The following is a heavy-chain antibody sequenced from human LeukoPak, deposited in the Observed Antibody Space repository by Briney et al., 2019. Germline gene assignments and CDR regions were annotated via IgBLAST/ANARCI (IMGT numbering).Heavy chain of an antibody. CDR1: GFTFSNYW. Sequence: GGSLRLSCVASGFTFSNYWMHWVRQPPGKGLVWVSRIYVDGRTTNYADSVKGRFTISRDNAENTVYLEMNSLSVEDTATYYCIRDFRSADLWGQGTLVTVTS. CDR2: IYVDGRTT. CDR3: IRDFRSADL. V-gene: IGHV3-74*01. J-gene: IGHJ5*02.